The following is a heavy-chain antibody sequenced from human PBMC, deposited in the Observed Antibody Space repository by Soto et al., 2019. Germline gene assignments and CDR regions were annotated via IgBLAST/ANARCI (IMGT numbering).Heavy chain of an antibody. CDR3: AKDPRLDILTGPFDY. J-gene: IGHJ4*02. D-gene: IGHD3-9*01. CDR2: ISYDGSNK. CDR1: GFTFSSYG. V-gene: IGHV3-30*18. Sequence: QVQLVESGGGVVQPGRSLRLSCAASGFTFSSYGMHWVRQAPGKGLEWVAVISYDGSNKYYADSVKGRFTISRDNSKNTLYLQINRLRAEDTDVYYCAKDPRLDILTGPFDYWGQGTLVTVSS.